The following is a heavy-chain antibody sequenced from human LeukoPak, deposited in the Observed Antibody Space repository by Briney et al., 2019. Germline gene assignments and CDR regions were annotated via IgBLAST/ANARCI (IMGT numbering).Heavy chain of an antibody. D-gene: IGHD2-15*01. CDR3: ARVLLYATNWYYAMDV. CDR2: IYYSGST. V-gene: IGHV4-39*07. Sequence: PSETLSLTCTVSGGSISSSSYAWGWIRQTRGKGREWIGTIYYSGSTFYNPSLKSRVTISVDTSKNQFSLNLNSVTAADTAVYYCARVLLYATNWYYAMDVWGQGTTVTVSS. CDR1: GGSISSSSYA. J-gene: IGHJ6*02.